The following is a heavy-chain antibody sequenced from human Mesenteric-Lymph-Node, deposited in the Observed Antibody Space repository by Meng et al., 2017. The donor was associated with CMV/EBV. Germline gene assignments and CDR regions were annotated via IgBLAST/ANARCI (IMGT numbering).Heavy chain of an antibody. CDR2: ISFDEINK. J-gene: IGHJ4*02. CDR1: GFTFSSYW. V-gene: IGHV3-30-3*01. D-gene: IGHD6-6*01. Sequence: GESLKISCAVSGFTFSSYWMSWVRQAPGKGLEWVAVISFDEINKYYADSVKGRFTISRDNSENTLSLQMNNLKAEDTSVYYCARAPMHGSTSEEMAVFYWGQGTLVTVSS. CDR3: ARAPMHGSTSEEMAVFY.